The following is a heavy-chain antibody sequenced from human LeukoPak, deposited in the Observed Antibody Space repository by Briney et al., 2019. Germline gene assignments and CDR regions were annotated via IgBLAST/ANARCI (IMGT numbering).Heavy chain of an antibody. CDR1: GGSISSGGYY. V-gene: IGHV4-31*03. CDR2: IYYSGST. CDR3: AREVTTVAYFDY. J-gene: IGHJ4*02. Sequence: SQTLSLTCTVSGGSISSGGYYWSWIRQHPGKGLEWTGYIYYSGSTYYNPSLKSRVTISVNTSKNQFSLKLSSVTAADTAVYYCAREVTTVAYFDYWGQGTLVTVSS. D-gene: IGHD4-23*01.